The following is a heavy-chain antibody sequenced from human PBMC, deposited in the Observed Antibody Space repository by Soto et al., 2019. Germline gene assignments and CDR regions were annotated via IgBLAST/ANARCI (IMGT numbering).Heavy chain of an antibody. D-gene: IGHD4-17*01. V-gene: IGHV4-34*01. Sequence: QVQLQQWGAGLLKPSETLSLTCAVYGGSFSGYYWSWIRQPPGKGLEWIGEINHSGSTNYNPSLKSRVTISVDTSKNKFSLKLSSVTAADTAVYYCASSSTGNGYFDYWGQGTLVTVSS. CDR3: ASSSTGNGYFDY. J-gene: IGHJ4*02. CDR2: INHSGST. CDR1: GGSFSGYY.